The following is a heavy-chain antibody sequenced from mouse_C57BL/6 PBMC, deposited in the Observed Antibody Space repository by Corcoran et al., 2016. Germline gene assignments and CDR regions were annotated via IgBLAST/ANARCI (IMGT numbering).Heavy chain of an antibody. Sequence: QVQLKQSGAELVRPGASVKLSCKASGYTFTDYYINWVKQRPGQGLEWIARIYPGSGNTYYNEKFKGKATLTAEKSSSTAYMQLSSLTSEDSAVYFCARTGTVWFAYWGQGTLVTVSA. V-gene: IGHV1-76*01. CDR3: ARTGTVWFAY. CDR1: GYTFTDYY. CDR2: IYPGSGNT. J-gene: IGHJ3*01. D-gene: IGHD4-1*01.